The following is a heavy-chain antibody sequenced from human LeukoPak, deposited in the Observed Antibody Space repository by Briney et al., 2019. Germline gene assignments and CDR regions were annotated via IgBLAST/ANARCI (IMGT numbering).Heavy chain of an antibody. CDR3: ARDPGTTQYAFDI. CDR2: ISSSSSYI. CDR1: GFTFSSYS. Sequence: PGGSRRLSCAASGFTFSSYSMNWVRQAPGKGLEWVSSISSSSSYIYYADSVKGRFTISRDNAKNSLYLQMNSLRAEDTAVYYCARDPGTTQYAFDIWGHETIDTVSS. J-gene: IGHJ3*02. D-gene: IGHD1-7*01. V-gene: IGHV3-21*01.